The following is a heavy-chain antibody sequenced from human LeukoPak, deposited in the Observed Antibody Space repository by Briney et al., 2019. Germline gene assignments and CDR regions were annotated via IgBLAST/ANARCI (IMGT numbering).Heavy chain of an antibody. Sequence: SETLSLTCTVSGGSISSYYWSWIRQPPGKGLEWIGYIYYTGSSSYNPSLTSLVTISVDTSENKFSLPLSSVPAADTAVSYCARETSNAYPWRAFDIWGQGTMVTVSS. CDR1: GGSISSYY. CDR3: ARETSNAYPWRAFDI. D-gene: IGHD1-1*01. V-gene: IGHV4-59*01. J-gene: IGHJ3*02. CDR2: IYYTGSS.